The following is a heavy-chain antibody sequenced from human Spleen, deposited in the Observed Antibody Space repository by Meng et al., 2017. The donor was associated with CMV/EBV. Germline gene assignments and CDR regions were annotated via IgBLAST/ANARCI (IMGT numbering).Heavy chain of an antibody. V-gene: IGHV3-7*01. CDR2: IKQDGSEK. CDR3: ARRQRGYSSGWSFDY. J-gene: IGHJ4*02. CDR1: GFTFSNYW. Sequence: GESMNISCAASGFTFSNYWMTWVRQAPGKGLEWVANIKQDGSEKYYVDSVKGRFTISRDNAKNSLYLQMSSLRAEDTAVYYCARRQRGYSSGWSFDYWGQGTLVTVSS. D-gene: IGHD6-19*01.